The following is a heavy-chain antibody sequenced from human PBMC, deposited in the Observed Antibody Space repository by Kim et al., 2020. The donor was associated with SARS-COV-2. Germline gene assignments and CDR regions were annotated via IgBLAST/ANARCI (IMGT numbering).Heavy chain of an antibody. CDR3: ARHPYYDFWSGYYTGYGMDV. D-gene: IGHD3-3*01. V-gene: IGHV4-59*08. Sequence: RVTISVDTSKNQFSLKLSSVTAADTAVYYCARHPYYDFWSGYYTGYGMDVWGQGTTVTVSS. J-gene: IGHJ6*02.